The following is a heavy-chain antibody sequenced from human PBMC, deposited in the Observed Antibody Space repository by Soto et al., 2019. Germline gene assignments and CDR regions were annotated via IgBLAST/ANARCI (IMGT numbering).Heavy chain of an antibody. CDR3: AKDRQDCYDSSGYTNYFDY. CDR1: GFTFSSYG. J-gene: IGHJ4*02. D-gene: IGHD3-22*01. V-gene: IGHV3-30*18. Sequence: GGSLRLSCAASGFTFSSYGMHWVRQAPGKGLEWVAVISYDGSNKYYADSVKGRFTISRDNSKNTLYLQMNSLRAEDTAVYYCAKDRQDCYDSSGYTNYFDYWGQGTLVTVSS. CDR2: ISYDGSNK.